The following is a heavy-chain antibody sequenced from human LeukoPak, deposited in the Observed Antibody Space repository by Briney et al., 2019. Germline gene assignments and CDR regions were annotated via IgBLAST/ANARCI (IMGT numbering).Heavy chain of an antibody. CDR3: ARDEGSLREPSLGFFDY. D-gene: IGHD1-26*01. CDR2: ISYDGSNK. Sequence: GGSLRLSCAASGFTFSSYAMHWVRQAPGKGLEWVAVISYDGSNKYYADSVKGRFTISRDNSKNTLYLQMNSLRAEDTAVYYCARDEGSLREPSLGFFDYWGQGTLVTVSS. J-gene: IGHJ4*02. V-gene: IGHV3-30-3*01. CDR1: GFTFSSYA.